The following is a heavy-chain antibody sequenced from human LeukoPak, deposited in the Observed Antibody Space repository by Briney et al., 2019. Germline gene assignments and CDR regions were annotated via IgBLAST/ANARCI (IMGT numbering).Heavy chain of an antibody. Sequence: SETLSLTCSVDTVNHYHWNWVRQSAGTGLEWIGRVHTTSGNTFANPSLWGRVTVSIDTTKNEYLLQLTTMTAADTAVYHCARELRNIGEYYFDYWGQGVPVTVSS. CDR2: VHTTSGNT. J-gene: IGHJ4*02. CDR1: DTVNHYH. CDR3: ARELRNIGEYYFDY. V-gene: IGHV4-4*07. D-gene: IGHD1-14*01.